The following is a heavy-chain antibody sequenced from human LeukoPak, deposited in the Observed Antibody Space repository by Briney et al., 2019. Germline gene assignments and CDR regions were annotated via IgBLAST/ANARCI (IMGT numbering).Heavy chain of an antibody. Sequence: AGGSLRLSCAASGFIFDDYGMSWVRQAPGKGLEWVGRIKNRANSYTTEYAASVKGRFTVSRDDSKNSLFLQMNSLKTEDTAVYYCTRSPSYYGSVFDYWGQGTLVTVSS. D-gene: IGHD3-10*01. CDR1: GFIFDDYG. J-gene: IGHJ4*02. CDR3: TRSPSYYGSVFDY. V-gene: IGHV3-72*01. CDR2: IKNRANSYTT.